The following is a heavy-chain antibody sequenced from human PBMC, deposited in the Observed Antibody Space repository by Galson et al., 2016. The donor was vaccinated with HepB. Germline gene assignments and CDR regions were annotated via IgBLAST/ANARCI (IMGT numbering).Heavy chain of an antibody. CDR1: GESFTAYY. D-gene: IGHD3-10*01. J-gene: IGHJ4*02. CDR2: INHRGYT. Sequence: ETLSLTCAVYGESFTAYYWIWIRQPPGKGLEWIGEINHRGYTNYNPSLKSRVTISGDTSRNQFSLKLTSVTAADTAIYHCARGQLWPSGVFDYWGQGTLVTVSS. CDR3: ARGQLWPSGVFDY. V-gene: IGHV4-34*01.